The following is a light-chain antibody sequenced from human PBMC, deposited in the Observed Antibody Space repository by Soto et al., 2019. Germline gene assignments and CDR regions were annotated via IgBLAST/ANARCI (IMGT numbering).Light chain of an antibody. CDR3: SSYTSSGTVL. CDR1: DRDIGGYNY. V-gene: IGLV2-14*03. CDR2: DVS. J-gene: IGLJ2*01. Sequence: QSVLTQPASVSGSPGQSITISCTGTDRDIGGYNYVSWYQHHPGKVPKLMIHDVSLRPSGVSSRFSGSKSGNTASLTISGLQTEDEADYFCSSYTSSGTVLFAGGTKLTFL.